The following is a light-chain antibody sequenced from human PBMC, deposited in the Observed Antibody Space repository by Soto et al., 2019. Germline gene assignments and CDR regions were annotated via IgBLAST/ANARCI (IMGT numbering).Light chain of an antibody. CDR2: WAS. J-gene: IGKJ4*01. V-gene: IGKV4-1*01. CDR3: QQYYSSPLT. CDR1: QSILSSSNNRNY. Sequence: DIVMTQSPDSLAVSLGERATINCKPSQSILSSSNNRNYLAWYQQKPGQPPKLLISWASTRESGVPDRISGSGSETEFTLTISSLQAEDVAVYYCQQYYSSPLTFGGGTKVEIK.